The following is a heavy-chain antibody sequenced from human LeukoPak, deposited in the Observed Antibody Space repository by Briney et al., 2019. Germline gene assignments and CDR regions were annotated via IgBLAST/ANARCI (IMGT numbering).Heavy chain of an antibody. V-gene: IGHV3-7*01. CDR2: LHADGVEQ. Sequence: GGSLRLCCAASGFSLSGYWMTWVRQAPGKGLEWVARLHADGVEQNYVDSVTGRFTMSRDNAKNSLDLQMNSLRVEDTAVYYCARGGYSFDYLGQGTLVAVSS. J-gene: IGHJ4*02. CDR1: GFSLSGYW. D-gene: IGHD5-18*01. CDR3: ARGGYSFDY.